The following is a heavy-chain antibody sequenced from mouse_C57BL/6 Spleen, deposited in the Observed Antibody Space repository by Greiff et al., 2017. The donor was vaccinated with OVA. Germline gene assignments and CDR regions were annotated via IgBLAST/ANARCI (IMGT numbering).Heavy chain of an antibody. Sequence: QVQLQQPGPELVKPGASVKLSCKASGYTFTSYWMHWVKQRPGQGLEWIGNINPSNGGTNYNEKFKSKATLTVDKSSSTAYMQLSSLTSEYSAVYYCARGLYDGYSHFDYWGQGTTLTVSS. D-gene: IGHD2-3*01. CDR3: ARGLYDGYSHFDY. V-gene: IGHV1-53*01. CDR1: GYTFTSYW. CDR2: INPSNGGT. J-gene: IGHJ2*01.